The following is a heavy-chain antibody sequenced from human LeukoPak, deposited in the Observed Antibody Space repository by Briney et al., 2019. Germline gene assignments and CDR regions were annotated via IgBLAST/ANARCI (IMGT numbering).Heavy chain of an antibody. CDR2: TSKDGSKK. D-gene: IGHD6-6*01. V-gene: IGHV3-30*04. CDR3: AREEKGLAIDY. CDR1: GFTFSSYA. J-gene: IGHJ4*02. Sequence: GGSLSLSCAASGFTFSSYAMSWVRQAPGKGLEWVSATSKDGSKKYYADSVKGRFTISRDNSKNTLDLQINTLRPEDTAVYFCAREEKGLAIDYWGQGTLVTVSS.